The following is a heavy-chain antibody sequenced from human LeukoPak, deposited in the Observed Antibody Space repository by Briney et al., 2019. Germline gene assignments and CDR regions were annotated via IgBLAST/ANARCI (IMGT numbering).Heavy chain of an antibody. J-gene: IGHJ4*02. CDR3: TTLGKVN. CDR2: VKSKTDGGTT. CDR1: GFTFSNAW. V-gene: IGHV3-15*01. Sequence: PGGSLRLSCAASGFTFSNAWMSWVRQAPGKGLEWVGRVKSKTDGGTTDYAAPVKGRFTISRDDLEDTVYLQMNSLKPDDTAVYYCTTLGKVNWGQGTLVTVSS.